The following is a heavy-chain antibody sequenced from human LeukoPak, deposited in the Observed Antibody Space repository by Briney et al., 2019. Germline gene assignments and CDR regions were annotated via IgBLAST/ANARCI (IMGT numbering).Heavy chain of an antibody. CDR2: FDPEDGQA. Sequence: ASVKVSCKVSGSTFAELSMHWVRQAPGKGLEWMGGFDPEDGQATYAQKFRGRVTVTEDTSTDTAYMDLSSLRSEDAAVYYCATVSSYTYDNGGFYFDFWGQGTLVTVSS. J-gene: IGHJ4*02. V-gene: IGHV1-24*01. CDR3: ATVSSYTYDNGGFYFDF. CDR1: GSTFAELS. D-gene: IGHD3-22*01.